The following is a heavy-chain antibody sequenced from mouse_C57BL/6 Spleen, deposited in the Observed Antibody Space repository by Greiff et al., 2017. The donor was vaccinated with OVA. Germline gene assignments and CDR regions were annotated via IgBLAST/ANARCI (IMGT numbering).Heavy chain of an antibody. D-gene: IGHD4-1*01. J-gene: IGHJ3*01. CDR3: ARDLSLGWFAY. Sequence: EVMLVESEGGLVQPGSSMKLSCTASGFTFSDYYMAWVRQVPEKGLEWVANINYDGSSTYYLDSLKSRFIISRDNAKNILYLQMSSLKSEDTATYYCARDLSLGWFAYWGQGTLVTVSA. CDR1: GFTFSDYY. V-gene: IGHV5-16*01. CDR2: INYDGSST.